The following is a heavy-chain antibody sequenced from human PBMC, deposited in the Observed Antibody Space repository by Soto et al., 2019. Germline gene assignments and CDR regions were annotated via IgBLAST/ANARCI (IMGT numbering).Heavy chain of an antibody. Sequence: QVQLQESGPGLVKPLQTLSLTCTVSGGSISSGGYYWSWIRQHPGKGLEWIGYIYYSGSTYYHPSLMSRVTISVDTSKNQFSLKLSSVTAADTAVYYCARGGVVAASEFFDYWGQGTLVTVSS. CDR3: ARGGVVAASEFFDY. D-gene: IGHD2-15*01. CDR1: GGSISSGGYY. V-gene: IGHV4-31*03. CDR2: IYYSGST. J-gene: IGHJ4*02.